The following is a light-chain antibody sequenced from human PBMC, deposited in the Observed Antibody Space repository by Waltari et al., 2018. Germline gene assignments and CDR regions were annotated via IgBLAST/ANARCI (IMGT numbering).Light chain of an antibody. V-gene: IGLV6-57*03. Sequence: NFMLTQPHSVSESPGKTVTISCTRRSGSIDSNYVQWYQHGPAIAPTTLIYYDNQRRSGVPVRFSCFIDISSNSASLTISGLKTEDEADYYCQSYDSINWVFGGGTKLTVL. J-gene: IGLJ3*02. CDR3: QSYDSINWV. CDR1: SGSIDSNY. CDR2: YDN.